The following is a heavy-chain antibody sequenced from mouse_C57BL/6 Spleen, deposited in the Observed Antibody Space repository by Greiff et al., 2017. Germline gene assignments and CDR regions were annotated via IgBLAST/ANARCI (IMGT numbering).Heavy chain of an antibody. CDR2: IDPSDSYT. CDR1: GYTFTSYW. CDR3: TRSNNSKGGFAY. V-gene: IGHV1-69*01. Sequence: QVQLQQPGAELVMPGASVKLSCKASGYTFTSYWMHWVKQRPGQGLEWIGEIDPSDSYTNYNQKFQGKSTLTVDKPSSTAYMQLSSLTYEDAAVYYSTRSNNSKGGFAYWGQGTLVTVSA. J-gene: IGHJ3*01. D-gene: IGHD2-5*01.